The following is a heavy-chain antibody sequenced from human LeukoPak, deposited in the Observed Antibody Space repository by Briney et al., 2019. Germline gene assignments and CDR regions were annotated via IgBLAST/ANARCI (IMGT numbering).Heavy chain of an antibody. CDR1: GYTFTSYA. D-gene: IGHD4-11*01. J-gene: IGHJ4*02. V-gene: IGHV1-69*05. CDR2: IIPIFGTA. CDR3: ARGEPYSNYVPDY. Sequence: SVKVSCTASGYTFTSYAISWVRQAPGPGLEWMGRIIPIFGTANYAQKFQGRVTITTDESTSTAYMELSSLRSEDTAVYYCARGEPYSNYVPDYWGQGTLVTVSS.